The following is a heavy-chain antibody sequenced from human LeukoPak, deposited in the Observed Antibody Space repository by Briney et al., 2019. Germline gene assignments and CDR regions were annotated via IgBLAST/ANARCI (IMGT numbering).Heavy chain of an antibody. CDR2: IYPGDSDT. CDR1: GYNFTTYW. Sequence: GESLKISCQASGYNFTTYWIAWVRQMPGKGLEWMGIIYPGDSDTIYSPSFQGQVTMSADRSISTAFLQWSSLKASDTAIYYCARRERWRAPFAYWGLGTLVTVSS. V-gene: IGHV5-51*01. CDR3: ARRERWRAPFAY. D-gene: IGHD2-15*01. J-gene: IGHJ4*02.